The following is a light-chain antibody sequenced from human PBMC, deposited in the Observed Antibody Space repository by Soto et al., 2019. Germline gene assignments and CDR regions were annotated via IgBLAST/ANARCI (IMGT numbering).Light chain of an antibody. V-gene: IGLV1-44*01. J-gene: IGLJ1*01. Sequence: QSVLTQPPSASGTPGQRVTISCSGSSSNIGSNTVNWYQQLPGTAPKLLIYSNNQRPSGVPARFSGSKSGTSASLAISGLQYEDEADYYCAAWDDSLNGDVFGTGTKLTVL. CDR1: SSNIGSNT. CDR3: AAWDDSLNGDV. CDR2: SNN.